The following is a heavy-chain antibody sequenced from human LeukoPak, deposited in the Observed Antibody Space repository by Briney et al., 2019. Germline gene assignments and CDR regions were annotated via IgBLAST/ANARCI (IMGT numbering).Heavy chain of an antibody. Sequence: PSETLSLTCTVSGDPMSGFYWSWIRQPAGKGLEWIGRIYPSGSTNYNPSLKSRVTMSIDTSKNQFSLRLSSVTAADTAVYYCTRARYGDYFGLDYWGQGTLVTVSS. D-gene: IGHD4-17*01. CDR1: GDPMSGFY. CDR2: IYPSGST. V-gene: IGHV4-4*07. CDR3: TRARYGDYFGLDY. J-gene: IGHJ4*02.